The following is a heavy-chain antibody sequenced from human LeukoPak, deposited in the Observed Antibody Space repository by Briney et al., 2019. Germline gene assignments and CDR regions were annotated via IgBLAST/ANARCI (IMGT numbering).Heavy chain of an antibody. CDR3: ARDDGVNSGSYS. CDR2: ISSSSSYI. J-gene: IGHJ4*02. CDR1: GFTFSSYS. V-gene: IGHV3-21*01. Sequence: GGSLRFTCAASGFTFSSYSMNWVRQAPGKGLEWVSSISSSSSYIYYADSVKGRFTISRDNAKNSLYLQMNSLRAEDTAVYYCARDDGVNSGSYSWGQGTLVTVSS. D-gene: IGHD1-26*01.